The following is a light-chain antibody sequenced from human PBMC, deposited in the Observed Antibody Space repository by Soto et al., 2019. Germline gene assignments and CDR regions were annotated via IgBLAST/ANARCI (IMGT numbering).Light chain of an antibody. CDR3: SLDAGPNTYV. J-gene: IGLJ1*01. CDR2: DGT. Sequence: QSALTQPAYVSGSPGQSITISCSDVGSYGVVSWYQQHPGKVPKLMIYDGTQRPSAVSDRFSGSKSANTASLTISGLQAEDEADYYCSLDAGPNTYVFGPGTKLTVL. CDR1: DVGSYGV. V-gene: IGLV2-23*01.